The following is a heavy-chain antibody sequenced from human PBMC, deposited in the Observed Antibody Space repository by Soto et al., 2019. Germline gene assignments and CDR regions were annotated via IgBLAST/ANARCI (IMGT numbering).Heavy chain of an antibody. V-gene: IGHV4-30-2*01. CDR3: ARLQFGEGFDY. J-gene: IGHJ4*02. Sequence: PSETLSLTCAVSGGSIRGCGFSWSWIRQPPGKGLEWIGYILHTGGTQYNPSLKSRVSMSVDKSKNQFSLHLTSVTAADTAVYYCARLQFGEGFDYWGQGALVTVSS. CDR2: ILHTGGT. D-gene: IGHD3-10*01. CDR1: GGSIRGCGFS.